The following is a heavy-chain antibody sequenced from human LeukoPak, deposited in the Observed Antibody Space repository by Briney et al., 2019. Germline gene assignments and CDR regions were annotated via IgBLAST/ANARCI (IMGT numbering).Heavy chain of an antibody. CDR2: ISPNSGDT. CDR1: GYTFTGYY. J-gene: IGHJ4*02. D-gene: IGHD2-15*01. Sequence: ASVKVSCKSSGYTFTGYYIHWVRQAPGQGLEWMGWISPNSGDTNHAQKFQGRVTTTRDTSINTAYMEVSGLRSDDTAVYYCARDGYCGAGSCSYVTWALDYWGQGTLVTVSS. V-gene: IGHV1-2*02. CDR3: ARDGYCGAGSCSYVTWALDY.